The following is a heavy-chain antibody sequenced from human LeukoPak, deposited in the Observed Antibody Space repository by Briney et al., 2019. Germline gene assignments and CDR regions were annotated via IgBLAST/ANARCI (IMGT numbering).Heavy chain of an antibody. J-gene: IGHJ4*02. CDR2: INPNSGGT. V-gene: IGHV1-2*02. D-gene: IGHD3-22*01. CDR1: GYTFTGYY. Sequence: GASVKVSCKPSGYTFTGYYMHWVRQAPGQGLERMGWINPNSGGTNYAQKFQGRVTMTRDTSISTAYMELSRLRSDDTAVYYCARVSYYYDSRSPSDYWGQGTLVTVSS. CDR3: ARVSYYYDSRSPSDY.